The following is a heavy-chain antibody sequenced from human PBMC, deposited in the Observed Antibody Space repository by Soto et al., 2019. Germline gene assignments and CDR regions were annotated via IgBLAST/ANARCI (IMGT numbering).Heavy chain of an antibody. J-gene: IGHJ3*02. CDR2: IYYSGST. CDR3: AMATIESRAFDI. D-gene: IGHD5-12*01. Sequence: SEPLSLTCTVSVCSISSCDYYWSWIPQPPGKGLEWIGYIYYSGSTYYNPSLKSRVTISVDTSKNQFSLKLSSVTAADTAVYYCAMATIESRAFDIWGQGTMVTVSS. V-gene: IGHV4-30-4*01. CDR1: VCSISSCDYY.